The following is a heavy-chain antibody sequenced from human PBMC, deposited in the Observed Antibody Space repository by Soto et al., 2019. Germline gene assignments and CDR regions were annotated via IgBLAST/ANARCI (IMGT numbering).Heavy chain of an antibody. CDR3: ARQIKTGGGWYDP. CDR2: IYPSDSKT. CDR1: GYSFSNFW. Sequence: PGESLKISCKGAGYSFSNFWSAWVRQMPGKGLEWMGIIYPSDSKTIYSPSFQGQITISADKSISTAYLQWSSLKASDTATYYCARQIKTGGGWYDPWGQGTLVTAPQ. D-gene: IGHD1-26*01. J-gene: IGHJ5*02. V-gene: IGHV5-51*01.